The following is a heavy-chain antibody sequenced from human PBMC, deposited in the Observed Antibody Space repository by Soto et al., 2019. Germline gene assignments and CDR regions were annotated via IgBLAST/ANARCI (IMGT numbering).Heavy chain of an antibody. CDR3: VRTSLVVAAAPSEDY. J-gene: IGHJ4*02. D-gene: IGHD2-15*01. CDR2: INSDGSST. CDR1: GFTFSSYW. V-gene: IGHV3-74*01. Sequence: EVQLVESGGGLVQPGGSLRLSCAASGFTFSSYWLHWVCQAPGQGLVWVSRINSDGSSTSYEYSVKGRFTISRDNAKNTQYLQMNSLRAENTAVYYGVRTSLVVAAAPSEDYCAQGTLVTVSS.